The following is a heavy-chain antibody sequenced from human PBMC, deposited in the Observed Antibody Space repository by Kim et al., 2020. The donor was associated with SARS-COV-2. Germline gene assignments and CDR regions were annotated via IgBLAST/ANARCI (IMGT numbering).Heavy chain of an antibody. D-gene: IGHD5-12*01. CDR1: GGSFSGYY. CDR2: INHSGST. V-gene: IGHV4-34*01. Sequence: SETLSLTCAVYGGSFSGYYWSWIRQPPGKGLEWIGEINHSGSTNYNPSLKSRVTISVDTSKNQFSLKLSSVTAADTAVYYCAMGWLPSQLFDYWGQGTLVTVSS. CDR3: AMGWLPSQLFDY. J-gene: IGHJ4*02.